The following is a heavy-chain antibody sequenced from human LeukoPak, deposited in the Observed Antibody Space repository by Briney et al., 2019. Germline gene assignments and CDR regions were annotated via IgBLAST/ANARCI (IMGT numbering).Heavy chain of an antibody. Sequence: WGTLRLSCAASGVTFSSYDMRWVRQAPGKGLEWVALIWYNGRNKNYAASVKGRSTFSKNNSKNTSFLQMTILTAEATACYYCARVATDAFDIWGQGAMVTVSS. J-gene: IGHJ3*02. V-gene: IGHV3-33*01. CDR2: IWYNGRNK. CDR1: GVTFSSYD. CDR3: ARVATDAFDI.